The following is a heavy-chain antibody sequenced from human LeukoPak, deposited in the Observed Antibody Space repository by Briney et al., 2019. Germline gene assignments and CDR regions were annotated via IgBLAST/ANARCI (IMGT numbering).Heavy chain of an antibody. Sequence: ASVKVSCKASGYTFTGYYMHWVRQAPGQGLEWMGWINHNSGGTNYAQKFQGRVTMTRDTSISTAYMELSRLRSDDTAVYYCARDLRRWSPLDYWGQGTLVTVSS. V-gene: IGHV1-2*02. J-gene: IGHJ4*02. CDR2: INHNSGGT. CDR1: GYTFTGYY. D-gene: IGHD3-3*01. CDR3: ARDLRRWSPLDY.